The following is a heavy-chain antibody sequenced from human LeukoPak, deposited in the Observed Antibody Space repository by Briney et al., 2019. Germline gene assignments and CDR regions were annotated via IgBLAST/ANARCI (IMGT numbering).Heavy chain of an antibody. V-gene: IGHV1-18*01. Sequence: ASVKVSCKASGYSFSTYGISRVRQAPGQGLEWMGWISAYNGNTNYAQKLQGRVTMSTDTSTSTAYMELRSLRSDDTAVYYCARWYNDFWSGYSSLSYFDYWGQGTLVTVSS. CDR3: ARWYNDFWSGYSSLSYFDY. CDR2: ISAYNGNT. D-gene: IGHD3-3*01. J-gene: IGHJ4*02. CDR1: GYSFSTYG.